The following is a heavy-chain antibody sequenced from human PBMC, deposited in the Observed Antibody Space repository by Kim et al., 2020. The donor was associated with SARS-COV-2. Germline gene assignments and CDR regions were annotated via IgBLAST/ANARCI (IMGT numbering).Heavy chain of an antibody. V-gene: IGHV4-4*02. J-gene: IGHJ4*02. Sequence: NYNPSLKSRVTISVDKSKNQFSLKLSSVTAADTAVYYCARVVAVAGHFDYWGQGTLVTVSS. D-gene: IGHD6-19*01. CDR3: ARVVAVAGHFDY.